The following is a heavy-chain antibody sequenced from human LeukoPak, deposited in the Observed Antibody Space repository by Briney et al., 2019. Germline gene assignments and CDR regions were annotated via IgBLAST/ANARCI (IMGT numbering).Heavy chain of an antibody. D-gene: IGHD3-16*02. CDR3: STTAQDYVWGSYRLTDLYYFDY. CDR1: GITFSNAW. CDR2: IKSKTDGVTT. V-gene: IGHV3-15*01. Sequence: GGSLRLSCAASGITFSNAWMSWVRQAPGKGLEWVGRIKSKTDGVTTDYAAPVKGRFTISRDDSKNTLYLQMNSLKTEDTAVYYCSTTAQDYVWGSYRLTDLYYFDYWGQGTLVTVSS. J-gene: IGHJ4*02.